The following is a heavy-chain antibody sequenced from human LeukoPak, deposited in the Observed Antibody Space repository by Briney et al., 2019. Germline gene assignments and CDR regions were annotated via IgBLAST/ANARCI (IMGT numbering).Heavy chain of an antibody. CDR1: GFTFSSYW. Sequence: QPGGSLRLSCAASGFTFSSYWMSWVREAPGMGLEWVANIKQDGSEKYYVDSVKGRFTISRDNAKNSLYLQMHSLRAEDTAVYYCARDLYDFWSGYYPFDYWGQGTLVTVSS. J-gene: IGHJ4*02. CDR2: IKQDGSEK. CDR3: ARDLYDFWSGYYPFDY. D-gene: IGHD3-3*01. V-gene: IGHV3-7*01.